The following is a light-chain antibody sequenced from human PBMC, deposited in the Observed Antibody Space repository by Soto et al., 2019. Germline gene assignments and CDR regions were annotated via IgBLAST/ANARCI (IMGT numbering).Light chain of an antibody. V-gene: IGKV3-20*01. CDR1: PSVSSTR. Sequence: ELVLTQSPVALSLSSGERATLSCRASPSVSSTRLTWYQQKPGQAPRLLIYGVSSRATGIPDRFSGSGSGTDFTLTISRVEPEDFAVYFCQHYGDSSWTFGQGSRVEIK. J-gene: IGKJ1*01. CDR2: GVS. CDR3: QHYGDSSWT.